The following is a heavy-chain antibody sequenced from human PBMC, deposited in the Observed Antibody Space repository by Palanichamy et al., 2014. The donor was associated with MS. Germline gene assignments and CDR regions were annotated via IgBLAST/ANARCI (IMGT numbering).Heavy chain of an antibody. CDR3: AKDIVGATTSPWGIDY. D-gene: IGHD1-26*01. CDR1: GFTFSSCG. Sequence: QVQLVESGGGVVQPGRSLRLSCAASGFTFSSCGMHWVRQAPGKGLEWVAVIPYDGSNKYNADSVKGRFTISRDNSKNTLYLQMNSLRAEDTAVYYCAKDIVGATTSPWGIDYWGQGTLVTVSS. CDR2: IPYDGSNK. V-gene: IGHV3-30*18. J-gene: IGHJ4*02.